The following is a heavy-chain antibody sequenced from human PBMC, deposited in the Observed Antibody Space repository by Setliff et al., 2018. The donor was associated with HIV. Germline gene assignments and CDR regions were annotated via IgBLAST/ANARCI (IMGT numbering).Heavy chain of an antibody. J-gene: IGHJ4*02. CDR2: IHYTGST. CDR3: ARHGVALGIVVLPAGAFDF. Sequence: SETLSLTCSVSGAPVSSGRYYWGWIRQPPGKGLEWIATIHYTGSTYYNPSLKNRVTISADTSKEQVSLRLTSVTAADTAIYYCARHGVALGIVVLPAGAFDFWGPGTWGTVSS. V-gene: IGHV4-39*01. D-gene: IGHD2-2*01. CDR1: GAPVSSGRYY.